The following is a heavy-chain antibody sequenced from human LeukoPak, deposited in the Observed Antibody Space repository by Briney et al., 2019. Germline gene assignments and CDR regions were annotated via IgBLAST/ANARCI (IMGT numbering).Heavy chain of an antibody. CDR3: GVYTSSWHRWDY. V-gene: IGHV3-23*01. Sequence: GGSLRLSCVASGFTFSSYTMSWVCQAPGKGLEWVSSFSGTGDSTYYADSVKGRFTISRDNSKNTLYLQMNSLSAEDTAVYYCGVYTSSWHRWDYWGQGTLVTVSS. CDR2: FSGTGDST. CDR1: GFTFSSYT. D-gene: IGHD6-13*01. J-gene: IGHJ4*02.